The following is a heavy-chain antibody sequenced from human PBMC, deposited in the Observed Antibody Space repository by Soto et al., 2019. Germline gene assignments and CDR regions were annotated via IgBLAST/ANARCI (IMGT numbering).Heavy chain of an antibody. CDR2: IFYDGSP. CDR1: GASITSGGYY. CDR3: VRTVGSSWFFDL. V-gene: IGHV4-39*01. D-gene: IGHD3-10*01. Sequence: QLQLRQSGPGLVKPPEALSLTCSVSGASITSGGYYWGWIRQPPGKGLEWIGSIFYDGSPYYNPSLQSRLTLSVDTSKNQFSLKLNSATAADTAVYYCVRTVGSSWFFDLWGRGTLITVSS. J-gene: IGHJ2*01.